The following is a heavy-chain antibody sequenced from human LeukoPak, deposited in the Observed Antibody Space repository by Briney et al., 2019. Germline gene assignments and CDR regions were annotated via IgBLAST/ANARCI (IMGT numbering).Heavy chain of an antibody. D-gene: IGHD1-26*01. CDR2: ISGSAGST. CDR1: EFTFSNYA. V-gene: IGHV3-23*01. J-gene: IGHJ4*02. Sequence: HPGGSLRLSCAASEFTFSNYAMSWDRQAPGKGLEWVSAISGSAGSTYYADSVKGRFTISRDNSKNTLYLQMNSLRAEDTAVYYCAKADSGSYLGYFDYWGQGTLVTVSS. CDR3: AKADSGSYLGYFDY.